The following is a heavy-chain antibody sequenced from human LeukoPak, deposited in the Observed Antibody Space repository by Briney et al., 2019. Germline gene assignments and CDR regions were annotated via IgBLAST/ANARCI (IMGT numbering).Heavy chain of an antibody. D-gene: IGHD3-10*01. CDR1: GGSLSGYY. CDR2: INHSGST. CDR3: YGSGSYYNLRHYYYMDV. J-gene: IGHJ6*03. V-gene: IGHV4-34*01. Sequence: SETLSLTCAVYGGSLSGYYWRWIRQPPGKGLEWIGEINHSGSTNYNPSRKGRVTISVDTSKNQFSLQLSSVTAADTAVYYCYGSGSYYNLRHYYYMDVWGKGTTVTISS.